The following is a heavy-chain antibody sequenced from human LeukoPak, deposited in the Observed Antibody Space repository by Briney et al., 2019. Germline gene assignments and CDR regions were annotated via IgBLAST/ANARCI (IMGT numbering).Heavy chain of an antibody. CDR2: ISAYNGNT. D-gene: IGHD2-15*01. V-gene: IGHV1-18*01. Sequence: SVKVSCKASGYTFTSYGISWVRPAPGQGLEWMGWISAYNGNTNYAQKLQGRVTMTTDTSTSTAYMELRSLRSDDTAVYYCARVSNRYCSGGSCLGVDYWGQGTLVTVSS. CDR1: GYTFTSYG. CDR3: ARVSNRYCSGGSCLGVDY. J-gene: IGHJ4*02.